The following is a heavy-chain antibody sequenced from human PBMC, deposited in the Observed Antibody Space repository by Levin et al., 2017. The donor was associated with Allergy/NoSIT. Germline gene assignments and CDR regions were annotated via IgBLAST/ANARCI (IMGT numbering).Heavy chain of an antibody. D-gene: IGHD2-2*02. J-gene: IGHJ1*01. CDR3: TRIYCSGSSCYRVYFEH. CDR1: GFTFDNFG. V-gene: IGHV3-49*04. Sequence: RSGGSLRLSCTVSGFTFDNFGMTWVRQAPGKGLEWVGLIRSKAYGGTTEYAASVKGRFTISRDDSKTIAYLQMNSLKTEDTAVYYCTRIYCSGSSCYRVYFEHWGQGTLVTVSS. CDR2: IRSKAYGGTT.